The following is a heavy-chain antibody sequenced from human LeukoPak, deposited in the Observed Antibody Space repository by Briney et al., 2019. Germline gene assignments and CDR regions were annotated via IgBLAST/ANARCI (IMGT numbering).Heavy chain of an antibody. J-gene: IGHJ4*02. Sequence: GASVKVSCKASGGTFSSYAISWVRQAPGQGLEWMGGIIPIFGTANYAQKFQGRVTITADKSTSTAYMELSSLRSEDTAVYYCARGVGAYSGSYRFDYWGQGTLVTVSS. CDR1: GGTFSSYA. D-gene: IGHD1-26*01. CDR2: IIPIFGTA. V-gene: IGHV1-69*06. CDR3: ARGVGAYSGSYRFDY.